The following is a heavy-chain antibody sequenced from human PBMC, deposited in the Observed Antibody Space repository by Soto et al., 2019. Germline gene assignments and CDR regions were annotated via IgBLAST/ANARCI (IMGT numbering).Heavy chain of an antibody. J-gene: IGHJ4*02. V-gene: IGHV1-2*02. D-gene: IGHD6-6*01. CDR3: ARDPAYSSSGIDY. CDR1: GYTFTGYY. Sequence: GASVKVSCKASGYTFTGYYMHWVRQAPGQGLEWMGWINPNSGGTNYAQKFQGRVTMTRDTSISTAYMELSRLRSDDTAVYYCARDPAYSSSGIDYWGQGTLVTVSS. CDR2: INPNSGGT.